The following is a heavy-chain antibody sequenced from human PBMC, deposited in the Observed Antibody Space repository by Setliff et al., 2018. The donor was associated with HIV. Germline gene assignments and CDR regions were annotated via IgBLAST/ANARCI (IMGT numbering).Heavy chain of an antibody. Sequence: ASVKVSCKASGGTFSSYAISWVRQAPGQGLEWMGGVIPIFGTANYAQKFQGRVTITRDTSASTAYMELSSLRSDDTAVYYCARVRTLDTPVDAFDIWGQGTMVTVSS. CDR2: VIPIFGTA. CDR1: GGTFSSYA. V-gene: IGHV1-69*05. CDR3: ARVRTLDTPVDAFDI. D-gene: IGHD2-15*01. J-gene: IGHJ3*02.